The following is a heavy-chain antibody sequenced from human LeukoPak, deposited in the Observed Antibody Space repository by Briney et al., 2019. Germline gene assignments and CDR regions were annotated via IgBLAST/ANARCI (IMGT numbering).Heavy chain of an antibody. V-gene: IGHV4-34*01. CDR2: INHSGST. J-gene: IGHJ4*02. Sequence: PSETLSLTCAVYGGSFSGYYWSWIRQPPGKGLEWIGEINHSGSTNYNPSLKSRVTISVDTSKNQFSLKLSSVTAADTAVYYCARVHSSGYYDYFDYWGQGTLVTVSS. CDR3: ARVHSSGYYDYFDY. D-gene: IGHD3-22*01. CDR1: GGSFSGYY.